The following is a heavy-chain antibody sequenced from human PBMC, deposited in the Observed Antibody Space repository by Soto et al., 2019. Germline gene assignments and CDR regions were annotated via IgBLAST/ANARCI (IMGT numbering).Heavy chain of an antibody. D-gene: IGHD3-10*01. CDR2: ISSSSSYI. V-gene: IGHV3-21*01. CDR1: GFTFSSYS. Sequence: GSLRLSCAASGFTFSSYSMNWVRQAPGKGLEWVSSISSSSSYIYYADSVKGRFTISRDNAKNSLYLQMNSLRAEDTAVYYCAREYYGSGSYYSTLDAFDIWGQGTIVTVSS. CDR3: AREYYGSGSYYSTLDAFDI. J-gene: IGHJ3*02.